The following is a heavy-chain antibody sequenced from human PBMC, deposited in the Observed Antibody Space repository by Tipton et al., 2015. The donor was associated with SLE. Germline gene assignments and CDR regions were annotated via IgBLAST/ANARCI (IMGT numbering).Heavy chain of an antibody. J-gene: IGHJ2*01. CDR2: INHSGST. CDR3: ARDYGYCSSTSCYPWYFDL. CDR1: GGSFSGYY. Sequence: TLSLTCAVYGGSFSGYYWSWIRQPPGKGLEWIGEINHSGSTNYNPSLKSRVTISVDTSKNQFSLKLSSVTAADTAMYYCARDYGYCSSTSCYPWYFDLWGRGTLVTVSS. D-gene: IGHD2-2*01. V-gene: IGHV4-34*01.